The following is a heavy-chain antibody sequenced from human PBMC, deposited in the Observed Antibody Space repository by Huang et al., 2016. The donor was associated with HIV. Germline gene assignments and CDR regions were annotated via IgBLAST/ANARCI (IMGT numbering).Heavy chain of an antibody. V-gene: IGHV3-11*04. CDR3: ARGDHFYNSGTYFNPDF. J-gene: IGHJ4*02. Sequence: QVQLVESGGDLVKPGGSLRLSCAASGYTFSDYYMSWMRQCPGKGLEWGAYITASGRTIKYADSLRGRFTISRDNSNNSLYLQMSSLRADDTAVYYCARGDHFYNSGTYFNPDFWGQGTLVSVS. D-gene: IGHD3-10*01. CDR1: GYTFSDYY. CDR2: ITASGRTI.